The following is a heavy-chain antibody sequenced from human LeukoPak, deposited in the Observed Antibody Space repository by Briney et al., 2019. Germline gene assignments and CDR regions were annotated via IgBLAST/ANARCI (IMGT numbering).Heavy chain of an antibody. J-gene: IGHJ4*02. D-gene: IGHD3-3*01. Sequence: PSETLSPTCTVSGGSISSYYWSWIRQPAGKGLEWIGRIYTSGGTNHNPSLKSRVTMSVDTSKNQFSLKLSSVTAADTAVYYCAREVTAYDFWSGYITSDYFDYWGQGTLVTVSS. CDR2: IYTSGGT. V-gene: IGHV4-4*07. CDR1: GGSISSYY. CDR3: AREVTAYDFWSGYITSDYFDY.